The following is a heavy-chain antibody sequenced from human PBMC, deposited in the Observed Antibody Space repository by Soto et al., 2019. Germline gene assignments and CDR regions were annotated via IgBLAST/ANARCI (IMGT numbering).Heavy chain of an antibody. D-gene: IGHD6-13*01. V-gene: IGHV4-4*02. J-gene: IGHJ5*02. Sequence: PSETLSLTCAVSGGSISSSNWWSWVRQPPGKGLEWIGEIYHSGSTNYNPSLKSRVTTSVDKSKNQFSLKLSSVTAADTAVYYCARTSGYSSSWYRHNWFDPWGQGTLVTVSS. CDR1: GGSISSSNW. CDR3: ARTSGYSSSWYRHNWFDP. CDR2: IYHSGST.